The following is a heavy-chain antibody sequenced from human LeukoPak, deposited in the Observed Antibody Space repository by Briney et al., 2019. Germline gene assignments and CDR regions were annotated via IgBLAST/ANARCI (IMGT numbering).Heavy chain of an antibody. D-gene: IGHD3-10*01. V-gene: IGHV4-34*01. CDR3: ARRTPYGSGSYTAPYYYYYGMDV. J-gene: IGHJ6*02. Sequence: SETLSLTCAVYGGSFSGYYWSWIRQPPGKGLEWTGEINHSGSTNYNPSLKSRVTISVDTSKNQFSLKLSSVTAADTAVYYCARRTPYGSGSYTAPYYYYYGMDVWGQGTTVTVSS. CDR2: INHSGST. CDR1: GGSFSGYY.